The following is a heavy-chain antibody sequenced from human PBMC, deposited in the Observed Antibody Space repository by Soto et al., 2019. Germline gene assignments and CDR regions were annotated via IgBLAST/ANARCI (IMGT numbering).Heavy chain of an antibody. V-gene: IGHV3-30*03. CDR2: IAYAGPNK. CDR3: VGGQYYFDY. Sequence: QVQLVESGGGVVQPGRSLRLSCAASGFPFTTYGMHWFREGPGKGLEWVAVIAYAGPNKYYADSVKGRFTISKDNSKNTLYLQMNSLRPEDTALYYCVGGQYYFDYRGQGTLVTVSS. D-gene: IGHD3-10*01. J-gene: IGHJ4*02. CDR1: GFPFTTYG.